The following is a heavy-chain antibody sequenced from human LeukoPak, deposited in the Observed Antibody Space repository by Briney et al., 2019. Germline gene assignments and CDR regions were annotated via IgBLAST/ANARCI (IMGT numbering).Heavy chain of an antibody. V-gene: IGHV3-21*01. J-gene: IGHJ4*02. Sequence: KSGGSLRLSCAASGFTFSSYSMNWVRQAPGKGLEWVSSISSSSSHIYYADSVKGRFTISRDNSKNTLYLQMNSLRAEDTAVYYCAKVFHVLSHYDILTGIDYWGQGTLVTVSS. D-gene: IGHD3-9*01. CDR3: AKVFHVLSHYDILTGIDY. CDR1: GFTFSSYS. CDR2: ISSSSSHI.